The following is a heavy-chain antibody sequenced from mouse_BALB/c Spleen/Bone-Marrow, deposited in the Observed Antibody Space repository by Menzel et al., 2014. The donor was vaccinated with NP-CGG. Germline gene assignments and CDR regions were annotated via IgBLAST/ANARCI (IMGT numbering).Heavy chain of an antibody. D-gene: IGHD4-1*01. V-gene: IGHV2-6-2*01. CDR2: IWSDGST. Sequence: VMLVESGPDLVAPSQSLSLTCTVSGFSLTSYGLHWVRQPQGKGLEWLGVIWSDGSTTYNSALKSRLSISKDNSKRQVLLKMNSLQTDDTAMYYCARSGTDYAMDYWGQGTSVTVSS. CDR3: ARSGTDYAMDY. J-gene: IGHJ4*01. CDR1: GFSLTSYG.